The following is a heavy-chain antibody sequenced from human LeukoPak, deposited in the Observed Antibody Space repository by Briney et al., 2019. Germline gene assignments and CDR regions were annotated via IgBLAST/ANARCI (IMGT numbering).Heavy chain of an antibody. CDR2: ISYDGSNK. J-gene: IGHJ4*02. Sequence: GRSLRLSCAASGFTFSSYAMHWVRQAPGKGLEWVAVISYDGSNKYYADSVKGRFTISRDNSKNTLYLQMNSLRAEDTAVYYCAREIAARQYFDYWSQGTLVTVSS. CDR3: AREIAARQYFDY. D-gene: IGHD6-6*01. CDR1: GFTFSSYA. V-gene: IGHV3-30-3*01.